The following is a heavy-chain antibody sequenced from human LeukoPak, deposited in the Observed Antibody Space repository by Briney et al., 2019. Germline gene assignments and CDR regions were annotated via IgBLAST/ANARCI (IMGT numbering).Heavy chain of an antibody. CDR1: GFTFSSYS. V-gene: IGHV3-30*02. CDR3: AIDVGRDYFDD. CDR2: IRYDGSKK. D-gene: IGHD2-15*01. Sequence: PGGSLRLSCAASGFTFSSYSMHWVRQAPGKGLEWVAFIRYDGSKKKYADSVKGRFTISRDSSKNTLYLQMNSLRAEDTAVYYCAIDVGRDYFDDWGQGTLVTVSS. J-gene: IGHJ4*02.